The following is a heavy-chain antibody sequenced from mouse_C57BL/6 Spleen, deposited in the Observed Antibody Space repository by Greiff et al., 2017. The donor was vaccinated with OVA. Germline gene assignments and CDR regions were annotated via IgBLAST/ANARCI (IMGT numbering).Heavy chain of an antibody. V-gene: IGHV1-26*01. D-gene: IGHD2-1*01. CDR3: ARSYGNYYAWFAY. Sequence: VQLQQSGPELVKPGASVKISCKASGYTFTDYYMNWVKQSHGKSLEWIGDINPNNGGTSYNQKFKGKATLTVDKSSSTAYMELRSLTSEDSAVYYCARSYGNYYAWFAYWGQGTLVTVSA. CDR2: INPNNGGT. J-gene: IGHJ3*01. CDR1: GYTFTDYY.